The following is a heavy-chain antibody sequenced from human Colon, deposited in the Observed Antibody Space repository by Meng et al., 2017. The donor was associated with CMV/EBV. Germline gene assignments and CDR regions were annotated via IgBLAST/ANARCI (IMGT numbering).Heavy chain of an antibody. Sequence: SDHYMEWVRQTPGKGLEGVGRTADKANNYITEYAPSVKGRFTISRDVLKNALYLQMNDLNIGDTAVYYCARMGHSDSSGYYGYFDYWGQGSLVTVSS. CDR3: ARMGHSDSSGYYGYFDY. V-gene: IGHV3-72*01. D-gene: IGHD3-22*01. CDR2: TADKANNYIT. CDR1: SDHY. J-gene: IGHJ4*02.